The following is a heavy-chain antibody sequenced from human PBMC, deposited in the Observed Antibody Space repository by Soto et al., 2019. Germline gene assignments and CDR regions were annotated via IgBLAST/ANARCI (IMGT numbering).Heavy chain of an antibody. V-gene: IGHV5-10-1*01. CDR1: GYQFTRYW. J-gene: IGHJ3*02. CDR2: IDPSDSYT. CDR3: ARHLTEINYGDKGPNDAFDS. D-gene: IGHD2-21*01. Sequence: LGDSQKLYVTGSGYQFTRYWISCVLQMPGKGLEWMGRIDPSDSYTNYSPSFQGHVTISADKSISTAYLQWSSLKASDTAIYYCARHLTEINYGDKGPNDAFDSWGQGTMVTVSS.